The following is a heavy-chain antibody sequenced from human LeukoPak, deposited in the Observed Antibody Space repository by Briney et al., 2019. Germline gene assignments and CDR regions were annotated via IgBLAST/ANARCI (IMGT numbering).Heavy chain of an antibody. D-gene: IGHD3-9*01. Sequence: ASVKVSCKASGYTFTSYGISWVRQAPGQGLEWMGWISAYNGNTNYAQKLQGRVTMTTDTSTSTAYMELWSLRSDDTAVYYCAREMGNYDILTGYYTSVDYWGQGTLVTVSS. CDR2: ISAYNGNT. CDR3: AREMGNYDILTGYYTSVDY. V-gene: IGHV1-18*01. CDR1: GYTFTSYG. J-gene: IGHJ4*02.